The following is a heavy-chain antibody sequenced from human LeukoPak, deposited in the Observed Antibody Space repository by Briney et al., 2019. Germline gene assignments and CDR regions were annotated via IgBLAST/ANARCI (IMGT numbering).Heavy chain of an antibody. CDR2: FYYSGST. Sequence: SETLSLTCTVSGGSISSSTNFWGWIRQPPGKGLQWIGSFYYSGSTYYNPSLRSRVTMSVDTSKNQFSLKLSSVTAADTAVYYCAREEGSSGWYAYWGQGTLVTVSS. V-gene: IGHV4-39*07. CDR3: AREEGSSGWYAY. D-gene: IGHD6-19*01. J-gene: IGHJ4*02. CDR1: GGSISSSTNF.